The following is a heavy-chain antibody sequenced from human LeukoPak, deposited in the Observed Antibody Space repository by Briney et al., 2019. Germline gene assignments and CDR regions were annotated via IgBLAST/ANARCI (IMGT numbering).Heavy chain of an antibody. D-gene: IGHD6-19*01. Sequence: GGSLRLSCAASGFTFSSYGMHWVRQAPGKGLEWVAVISYDGSNKYYADSVKGRFTISRDNSKNTLYLQMNSLRAEDKAVYYCAKEWSSGFDYYGMDVWGKGTTVTVSS. CDR3: AKEWSSGFDYYGMDV. CDR2: ISYDGSNK. V-gene: IGHV3-30*18. CDR1: GFTFSSYG. J-gene: IGHJ6*04.